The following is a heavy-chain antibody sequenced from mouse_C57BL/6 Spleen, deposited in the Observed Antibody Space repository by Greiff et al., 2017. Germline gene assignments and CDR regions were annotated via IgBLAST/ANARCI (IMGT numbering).Heavy chain of an antibody. CDR2: ISYDGSN. J-gene: IGHJ2*01. CDR3: AREDYGSSPTDY. D-gene: IGHD1-1*01. Sequence: ESGPGLVKPSQSLSLTCSVTGYSITSGYYWNWIRQFPGNKLEWMGYISYDGSNNYNPSLKNRISITRDTSKNQFFLKLNSVTTEDTATYYCAREDYGSSPTDYWGQGTTLTVSS. CDR1: GYSITSGYY. V-gene: IGHV3-6*01.